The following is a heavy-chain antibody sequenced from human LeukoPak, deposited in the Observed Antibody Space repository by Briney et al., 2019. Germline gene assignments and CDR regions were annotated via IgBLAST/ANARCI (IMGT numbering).Heavy chain of an antibody. Sequence: PSETLSLTCAVSGAPISSNNWWWSWVRQPPGKGLEWIGEIYHSGSTNYNPSLKSRVTMSVDKSKNQFSLKLSSVTAADTAVYYCARDRYSYRLRYYGMDVWGQGTTVTVSS. J-gene: IGHJ6*02. CDR2: IYHSGST. CDR3: ARDRYSYRLRYYGMDV. CDR1: GAPISSNNW. D-gene: IGHD5-18*01. V-gene: IGHV4-4*02.